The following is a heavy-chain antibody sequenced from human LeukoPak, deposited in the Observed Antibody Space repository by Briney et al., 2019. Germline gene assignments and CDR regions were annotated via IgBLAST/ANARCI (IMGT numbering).Heavy chain of an antibody. CDR3: ARLRYFDWFSFDY. D-gene: IGHD3-9*01. V-gene: IGHV4-30-2*05. CDR2: IYHSGST. Sequence: PSETLSLTCAVSGGSISSGGYSWSWIRQPPGKGLEWIGYIYHSGSTYYNPSPKSRVTISVDTSKNQFSLKLSSVTAADTAVHYCARLRYFDWFSFDYWGQGTLVTVSS. CDR1: GGSISSGGYS. J-gene: IGHJ4*02.